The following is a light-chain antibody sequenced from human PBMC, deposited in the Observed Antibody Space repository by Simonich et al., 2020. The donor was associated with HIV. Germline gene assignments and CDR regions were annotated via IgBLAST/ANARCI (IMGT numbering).Light chain of an antibody. Sequence: DIVMTQSPLSLPVTPGEPASISCRSSQSLLGSTGYKYLDWYLQKPGQSPQLLIYLGSNRASGVPDRVSGSGSGTDFTLKISRVEAEDVGVYYCMQALQTPFTFGPGTRVDIK. CDR2: LGS. CDR1: QSLLGSTGYKY. CDR3: MQALQTPFT. J-gene: IGKJ3*01. V-gene: IGKV2-28*01.